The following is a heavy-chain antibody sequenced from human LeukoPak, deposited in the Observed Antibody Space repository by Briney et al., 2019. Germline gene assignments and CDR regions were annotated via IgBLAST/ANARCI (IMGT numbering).Heavy chain of an antibody. D-gene: IGHD5-18*01. J-gene: IGHJ4*02. CDR2: IYSGGSI. CDR3: ASGKETSMAQGY. V-gene: IGHV3-53*01. CDR1: GFAVSSNY. Sequence: GGSLRLSCAVSGFAVSSNYMTWVRQAPGKGLEWVSVIYSGGSIYYADSVKGRFTISRDISKNTVDLQLNSLRAEDTAVYYCASGKETSMAQGYWGQGTLVTVSS.